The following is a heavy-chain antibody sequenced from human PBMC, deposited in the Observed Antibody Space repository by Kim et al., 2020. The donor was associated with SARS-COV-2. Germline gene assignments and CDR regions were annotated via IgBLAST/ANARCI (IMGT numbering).Heavy chain of an antibody. CDR2: INAGSGNT. V-gene: IGHV1-3*01. J-gene: IGHJ4*02. CDR1: GYSFTSYA. CDR3: ARWGGMVRELIVPFDY. Sequence: ASVKVSCKASGYSFTSYAIHWVRQAPGQRLEWMGWINAGSGNTEYSQKFQGRVTFTGDTSASTAYMELSSLTSEDTAMFYCARWGGMVRELIVPFDYWGQGTLVTVSS. D-gene: IGHD3-10*01.